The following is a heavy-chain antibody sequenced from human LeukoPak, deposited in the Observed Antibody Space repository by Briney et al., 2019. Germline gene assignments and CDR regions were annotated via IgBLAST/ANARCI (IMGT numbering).Heavy chain of an antibody. CDR1: GFTFSSYW. V-gene: IGHV3-74*01. Sequence: GGSLRLSCAASGFTFSSYWMHWVRQAPGKGLVWASRINSDGSSTSYADSVKGRFTISRDNAKNTLYLQMNSLRAEDTAVYYCARVGRYNWNYAFDIWGQGTMVTVSS. J-gene: IGHJ3*02. CDR2: INSDGSST. D-gene: IGHD1-7*01. CDR3: ARVGRYNWNYAFDI.